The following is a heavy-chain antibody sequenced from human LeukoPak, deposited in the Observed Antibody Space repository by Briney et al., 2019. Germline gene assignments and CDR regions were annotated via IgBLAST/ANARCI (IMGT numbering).Heavy chain of an antibody. D-gene: IGHD1-14*01. CDR3: ARDITVAWNFDF. CDR1: GFTFSGYW. Sequence: GGSLRLSCAASGFTFSGYWMSWVRQAPGKGLEWVANIKHDGSERYYADSVKGRFTISRDNAKNSLYLQMSSLRAEDKAIYYCARDITVAWNFDFWGQGTLVTVSS. J-gene: IGHJ4*02. CDR2: IKHDGSER. V-gene: IGHV3-7*03.